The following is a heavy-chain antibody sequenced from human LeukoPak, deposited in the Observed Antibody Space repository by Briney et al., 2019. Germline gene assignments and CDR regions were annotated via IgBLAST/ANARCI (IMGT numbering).Heavy chain of an antibody. CDR1: GYTFTGYY. CDR3: ARRDYSNSYYYYGMDV. J-gene: IGHJ6*02. D-gene: IGHD4-11*01. V-gene: IGHV1-2*02. Sequence: ASVKVSCKASGYTFTGYYMHWVRQAPGQGLEWMGWINPNSGGTNYAQKFQGRVTMTRDTSISTAYMELSRLRSDDTAVYYCARRDYSNSYYYYGMDVWGQGTTVTVSS. CDR2: INPNSGGT.